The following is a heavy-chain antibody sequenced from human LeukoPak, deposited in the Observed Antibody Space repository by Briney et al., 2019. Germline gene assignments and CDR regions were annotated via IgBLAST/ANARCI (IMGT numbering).Heavy chain of an antibody. J-gene: IGHJ5*02. CDR2: IYHSGST. D-gene: IGHD4-17*01. CDR1: GGSFSGYY. CDR3: ARVTTVTTSWFDP. V-gene: IGHV4-34*01. Sequence: SETLSLTCAVYGGSFSGYYWSWIRQPPGKGLEWIGSIYHSGSTYYNPSLKSRVTISVDTSKNQFSLKLSSVTAADTAVYYCARVTTVTTSWFDPWGQGTLVTVSS.